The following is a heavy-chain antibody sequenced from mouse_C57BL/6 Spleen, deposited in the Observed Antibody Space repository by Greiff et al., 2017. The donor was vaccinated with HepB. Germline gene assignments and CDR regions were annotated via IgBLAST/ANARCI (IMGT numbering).Heavy chain of an antibody. V-gene: IGHV7-1*01. CDR3: ARDDDGPFAY. CDR1: GFTFSDFY. J-gene: IGHJ3*01. D-gene: IGHD2-3*01. CDR2: SRNKANDYTT. Sequence: EVKLMESGGGLVQSGRSLRLSCATSGFTFSDFYMEWVRQAPGKGLEWIAASRNKANDYTTEYSASVKGRFIVSRDTSQSILYLQMNALRAEDTAIYYCARDDDGPFAYWGQGTLVTVSA.